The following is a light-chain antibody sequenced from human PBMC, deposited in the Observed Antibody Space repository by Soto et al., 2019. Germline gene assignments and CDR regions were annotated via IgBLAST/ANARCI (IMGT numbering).Light chain of an antibody. CDR3: MQGTRWPPYA. J-gene: IGKJ2*01. V-gene: IGKV2-30*02. Sequence: DVVMTQSPLSLPVTLGQPASISCRSSQSLVHSDGNTYLNWFQQRPGQSPRRLIYKVSNRDSGVPDRFSGRRSDTDFTLKVSRVEAEVVGVYYCMQGTRWPPYAFGQGNKVEIK. CDR2: KVS. CDR1: QSLVHSDGNTY.